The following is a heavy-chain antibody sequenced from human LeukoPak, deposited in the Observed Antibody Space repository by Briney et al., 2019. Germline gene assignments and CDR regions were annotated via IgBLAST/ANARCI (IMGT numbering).Heavy chain of an antibody. CDR3: ARALMVRGVIIYYYYGMDV. D-gene: IGHD3-10*01. CDR2: MNPNSGNT. Sequence: ASVKLSCKASGYTFTSYDINWMRHATGQGLEWRGWMNPNSGNTGYAQKFQGRVTMTRNTSISTAYMELSSLRSEDTAVYYCARALMVRGVIIYYYYGMDVWGQGTTVTVSS. J-gene: IGHJ6*02. CDR1: GYTFTSYD. V-gene: IGHV1-8*01.